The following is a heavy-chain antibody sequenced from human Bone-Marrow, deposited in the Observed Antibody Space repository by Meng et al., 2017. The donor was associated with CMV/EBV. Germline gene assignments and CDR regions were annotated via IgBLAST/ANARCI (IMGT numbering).Heavy chain of an antibody. D-gene: IGHD6-6*01. J-gene: IGHJ6*02. V-gene: IGHV3-11*04. Sequence: GGSLRLSCAASGFTFSDYYMSWIRQAPGKGLGWVSYISSSGSTIYYADSVKGRFTISRDNAKNSLYLQMNSLRAEDTAVYYCVSEQLDYYYGMDVWGQGTTATVSS. CDR1: GFTFSDYY. CDR3: VSEQLDYYYGMDV. CDR2: ISSSGSTI.